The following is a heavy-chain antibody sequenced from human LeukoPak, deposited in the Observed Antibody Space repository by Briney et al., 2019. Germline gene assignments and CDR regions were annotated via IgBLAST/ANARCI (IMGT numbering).Heavy chain of an antibody. CDR3: ARGRLAARPFDY. CDR2: INHSGST. D-gene: IGHD6-6*01. J-gene: IGHJ4*02. CDR1: GGSFSGYY. V-gene: IGHV4-34*01. Sequence: NPSETLSLTCAVYGGSFSGYYWSWIRQPPGKGPEWIGEINHSGSTNYNPSLKSRVTISVDTSKNQFSLKLSSVTAADTAVYYCARGRLAARPFDYWGQGTLVTVSS.